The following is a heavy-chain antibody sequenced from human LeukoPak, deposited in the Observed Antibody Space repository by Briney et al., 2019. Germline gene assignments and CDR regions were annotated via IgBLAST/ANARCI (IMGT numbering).Heavy chain of an antibody. V-gene: IGHV3-30*18. CDR1: GFTFSSYG. D-gene: IGHD5-18*01. J-gene: IGHJ4*02. Sequence: GGSLRLSCAASGFTFSSYGMHWVCHGQGKGLEWVAVISYDGSNKYYADSVKGRFTISRDNSKNTLYLQMNSLRAEDTAVYYCAKEEQYSYAIWGQGTLVTVSS. CDR2: ISYDGSNK. CDR3: AKEEQYSYAI.